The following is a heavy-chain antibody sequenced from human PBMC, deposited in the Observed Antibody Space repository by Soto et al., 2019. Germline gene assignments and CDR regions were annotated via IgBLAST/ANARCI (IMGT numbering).Heavy chain of an antibody. V-gene: IGHV1-18*01. CDR2: ISAHNGNT. J-gene: IGHJ4*02. D-gene: IGHD1-1*01. Sequence: QVHLVQSGAEVKKPGASVKVSCKASGYTFTSYGITWVRQAPGQGLEWMGWISAHNGNTDYAQNLQGRVIVTRDTSTSTAYMELRSLRFDVTAVYYCARGRYGDYWGQGALVTVSS. CDR3: ARGRYGDY. CDR1: GYTFTSYG.